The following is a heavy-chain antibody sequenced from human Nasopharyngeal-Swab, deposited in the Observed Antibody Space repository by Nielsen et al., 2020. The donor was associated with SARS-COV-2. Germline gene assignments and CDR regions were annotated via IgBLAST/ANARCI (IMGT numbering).Heavy chain of an antibody. Sequence: WVRQAPGQRLEWIGWIVVGSGNTNYAQKFQERVTITRDMSTSTAYMKLSSLRSEDTAVYYCATDSSGYHDAFDIWGQGTMVTVSS. CDR2: IVVGSGNT. D-gene: IGHD3-22*01. J-gene: IGHJ3*02. V-gene: IGHV1-58*01. CDR3: ATDSSGYHDAFDI.